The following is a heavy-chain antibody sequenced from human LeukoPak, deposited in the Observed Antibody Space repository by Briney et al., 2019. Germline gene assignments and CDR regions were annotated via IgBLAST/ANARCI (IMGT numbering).Heavy chain of an antibody. D-gene: IGHD2-15*01. V-gene: IGHV3-30*02. Sequence: GGSRRLPCAASGFTFSSYGMHWVRQAPGKGLEWVAFIRYDGSNKYYADSVKGRFTISRDNSKNTLYLQMNSLRADDTAVYYCAKDSLGLLPGIRSYYFDYWGQGTLVTVSS. CDR3: AKDSLGLLPGIRSYYFDY. J-gene: IGHJ4*02. CDR1: GFTFSSYG. CDR2: IRYDGSNK.